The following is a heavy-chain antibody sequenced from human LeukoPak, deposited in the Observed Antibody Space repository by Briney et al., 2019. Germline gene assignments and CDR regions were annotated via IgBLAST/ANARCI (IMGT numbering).Heavy chain of an antibody. V-gene: IGHV3-11*01. Sequence: PGGSLRLSCAASGSTFSDYYMSWIRQAPGKGLEWVSYISSSGSTIYYADSVKGRFTISRDNAKNSLYLQMNSLRAEDTAVYYCARLRSSSFYYYYMDVWGKGTTVTVSS. CDR3: ARLRSSSFYYYYMDV. D-gene: IGHD6-6*01. CDR2: ISSSGSTI. J-gene: IGHJ6*03. CDR1: GSTFSDYY.